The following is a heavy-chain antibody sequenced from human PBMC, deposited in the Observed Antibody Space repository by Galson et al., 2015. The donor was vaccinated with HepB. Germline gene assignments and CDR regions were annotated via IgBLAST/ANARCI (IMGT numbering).Heavy chain of an antibody. CDR1: GYTFNRYG. Sequence: SVKVSCKASGYTFNRYGISWVRQAPGQGLEWMGWISTYNGDTNYAQKLQGRVTMTTDTSTTTAYMELRSLRSDDTAVYYCARGQIYWYFDLWGRGTLVTVSS. J-gene: IGHJ2*01. CDR3: ARGQIYWYFDL. V-gene: IGHV1-18*01. CDR2: ISTYNGDT.